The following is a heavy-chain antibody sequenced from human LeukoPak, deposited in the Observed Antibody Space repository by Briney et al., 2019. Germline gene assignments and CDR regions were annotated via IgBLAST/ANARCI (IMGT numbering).Heavy chain of an antibody. Sequence: SETLSFTCAVYGGSFSGYYWSWIRQPPGKGLEWIGEINHSGSTNYNPSLKSRVTISVATSKNQFSLKLSSVTAADTAVYYCARGGDTATYYFDYWGQGTLVTVSS. CDR1: GGSFSGYY. V-gene: IGHV4-34*01. J-gene: IGHJ4*02. CDR3: ARGGDTATYYFDY. CDR2: INHSGST. D-gene: IGHD5-18*01.